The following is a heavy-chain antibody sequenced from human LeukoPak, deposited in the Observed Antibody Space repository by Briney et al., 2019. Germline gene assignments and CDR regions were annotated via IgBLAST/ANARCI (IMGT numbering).Heavy chain of an antibody. CDR2: INHSGST. V-gene: IGHV4-34*01. CDR3: ARGPVREDY. D-gene: IGHD1-26*01. CDR1: GGSFSGYY. Sequence: ASETLSLTCAVYGGSFSGYYWSWIRQPPGKGLEWIGEINHSGSTNYNPSLKSRVTISVDTSKNQFSLKLSSVTAADTAVYYCARGPVREDYWGQGTLVTVSS. J-gene: IGHJ4*02.